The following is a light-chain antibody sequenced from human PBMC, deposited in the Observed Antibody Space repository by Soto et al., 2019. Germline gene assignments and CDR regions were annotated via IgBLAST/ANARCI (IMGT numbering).Light chain of an antibody. CDR2: EVS. CDR3: SSYTSSSTPVV. V-gene: IGLV2-14*01. Sequence: QSVLTKPASVSGSPGQSITISCTGTSSDVGGYNYVSWYQQHPGKAPKLMIYEVSNRPSGVSNRFSGSKSGNTASLTISGLQAEDEDDYYCSSYTSSSTPVVFGTAPKVTVL. CDR1: SSDVGGYNY. J-gene: IGLJ1*01.